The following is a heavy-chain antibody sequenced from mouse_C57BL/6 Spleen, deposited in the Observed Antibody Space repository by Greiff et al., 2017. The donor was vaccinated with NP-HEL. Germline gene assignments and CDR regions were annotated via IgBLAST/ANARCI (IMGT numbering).Heavy chain of an antibody. CDR2: IHPSDSDT. D-gene: IGHD2-1*01. Sequence: QVQLKQPGAELVKPGASVKVSCKASGYTFTSYWMHWVKQRPGQGLEWIGRIHPSDSDTNYNQKFKGKATLTVDKSSSTAYMQLSSLTSEDSAVYYCAIRNYYGHWGFAYWGQGTLVTVSA. CDR1: GYTFTSYW. V-gene: IGHV1-74*01. CDR3: AIRNYYGHWGFAY. J-gene: IGHJ3*01.